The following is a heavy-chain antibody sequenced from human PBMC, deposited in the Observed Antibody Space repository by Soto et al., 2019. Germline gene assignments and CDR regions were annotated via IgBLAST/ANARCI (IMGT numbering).Heavy chain of an antibody. CDR3: AKEQLAMTVGVADYFDS. J-gene: IGHJ4*02. V-gene: IGHV3-30*18. D-gene: IGHD3-22*01. Sequence: QVQLVESGGGVVQPGKSLRLSCAASGFTFSTYGIHWVRQAPGKGLEWVALISYDGGSKYYGDSVKGRFIISRENSHNTVSLQMNSLRADDTAVYFCAKEQLAMTVGVADYFDSWGQGTLVTVSS. CDR1: GFTFSTYG. CDR2: ISYDGGSK.